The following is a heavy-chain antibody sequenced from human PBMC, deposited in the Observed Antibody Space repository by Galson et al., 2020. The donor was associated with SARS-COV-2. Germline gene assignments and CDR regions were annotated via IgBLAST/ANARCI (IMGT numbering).Heavy chain of an antibody. CDR3: GHRVHCTTSDCHGEPYYYYFRDV. CDR2: VYWDDDK. V-gene: IGHV2-5*02. D-gene: IGHD2-8*01. CDR1: GFSFTTSGVS. Sequence: VSGPTLVKPTQTLTLTCTFSGFSFTTSGVSVGWIRQSPGKALEWLALVYWDDDKRYRPSLKNRLSITTDTSKNQVVLTLTNVDPVDTATYYCGHRVHCTTSDCHGEPYYYYFRDVWGKGITVTVSS. J-gene: IGHJ6*03.